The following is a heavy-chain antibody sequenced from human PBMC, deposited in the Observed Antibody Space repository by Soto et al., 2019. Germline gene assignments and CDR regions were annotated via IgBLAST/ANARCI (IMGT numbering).Heavy chain of an antibody. CDR1: GGSISSSSYY. D-gene: IGHD2-15*01. J-gene: IGHJ4*02. CDR2: IYYSGST. CDR3: ARLTSVVVVAATPFLDY. V-gene: IGHV4-39*01. Sequence: QLQLQESGPGLVKPSETLSLTCTVSGGSISSSSYYWGWIRQPPGKGLEWIGSIYYSGSTYYNPSLKSRVTISVDPSKNRCSLKLSSVTAADTAVYYCARLTSVVVVAATPFLDYWGQGTLVTVSS.